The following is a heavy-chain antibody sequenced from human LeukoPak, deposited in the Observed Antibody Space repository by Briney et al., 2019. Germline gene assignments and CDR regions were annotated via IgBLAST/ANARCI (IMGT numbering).Heavy chain of an antibody. CDR1: GYTFIAYY. Sequence: GASVKVSCKASGYTFIAYYMFWVRQAPGQGLEWMGWINPNSGATGHAQKFQGRVTMTRDTSISTSYMEVTGLRSDDTAVYFCAREGLGELTLDCWGQGTLVTVSS. D-gene: IGHD3-16*01. CDR3: AREGLGELTLDC. J-gene: IGHJ4*02. CDR2: INPNSGAT. V-gene: IGHV1-2*02.